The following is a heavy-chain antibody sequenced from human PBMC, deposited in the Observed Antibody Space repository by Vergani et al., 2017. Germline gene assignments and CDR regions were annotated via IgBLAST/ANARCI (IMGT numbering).Heavy chain of an antibody. Sequence: EVQLLESGGGLVQPGGSLRPSCEASVFSFPGYAMSWVRQAPGKGLEWVSSVSGSSATPYYADSVKGRLIHSRDNSKNTLHLQMNSLRADDTAVYYCTKGSRGYTGYFFDYWGQGTLATVSS. CDR2: VSGSSATP. CDR3: TKGSRGYTGYFFDY. D-gene: IGHD5-12*01. CDR1: VFSFPGYA. J-gene: IGHJ4*02. V-gene: IGHV3-23*01.